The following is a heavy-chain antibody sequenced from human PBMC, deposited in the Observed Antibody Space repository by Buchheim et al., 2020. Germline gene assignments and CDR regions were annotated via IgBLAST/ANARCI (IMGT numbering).Heavy chain of an antibody. CDR1: GFTFSNHW. CDR3: VRVYCSSPSCDDYYLDV. D-gene: IGHD2-2*01. J-gene: IGHJ6*02. CDR2: IHQDGSDE. Sequence: DVQLVESGGDLVQPGGSLRLSCVGSGFTFSNHWMTWVRQAPGKGLEWVAIIHQDGSDEYYVDSVRGRFTISLDNTKTSVHLKMNSLRVDDTAVYFCVRVYCSSPSCDDYYLDVWGQGTT. V-gene: IGHV3-7*01.